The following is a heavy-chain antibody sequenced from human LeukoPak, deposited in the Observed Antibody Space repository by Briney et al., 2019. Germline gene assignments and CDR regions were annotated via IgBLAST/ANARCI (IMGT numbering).Heavy chain of an antibody. D-gene: IGHD5-12*01. V-gene: IGHV3-9*01. CDR2: ISWNSGSI. J-gene: IGHJ6*03. Sequence: GGSLRLSCAASGFTFDDYAMHWVRQAPGKGLEWVSGISWNSGSIGYADSVKGRFTISRDNAKNSLYLQMNSLRAEDTALYYCAKDMDIVATINYMDVWGKGTTVTVSS. CDR3: AKDMDIVATINYMDV. CDR1: GFTFDDYA.